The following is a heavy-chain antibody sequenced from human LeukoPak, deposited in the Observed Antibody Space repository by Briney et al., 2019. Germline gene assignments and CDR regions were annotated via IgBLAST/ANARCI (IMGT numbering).Heavy chain of an antibody. J-gene: IGHJ4*02. Sequence: GGSLRLSCAAAGFGFSGNAMAWVRQAPGKGLEWVSGFGGGSDTYYADSVKGRFTISRDDSKNTLYLQMNNLRAEDTALYYCAKGIFRWAFDYWGQGALVTVSP. CDR3: AKGIFRWAFDY. V-gene: IGHV3-23*01. CDR1: GFGFSGNA. D-gene: IGHD2-21*01. CDR2: FGGGSDT.